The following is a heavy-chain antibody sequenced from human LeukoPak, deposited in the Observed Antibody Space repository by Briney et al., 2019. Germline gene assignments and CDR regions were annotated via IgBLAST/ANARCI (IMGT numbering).Heavy chain of an antibody. CDR2: ISYDGSNK. D-gene: IGHD2-2*01. Sequence: QPGRSLRLSCAASGFTFSSYAMHWVRQAPGKGLEWVAVISYDGSNKYYADSVKGRFTISRDNSKNTLYLQMNSLRAEDTAVYYCARDFRLVVVPAAIGYYFDYWGQGTLVTVSS. CDR3: ARDFRLVVVPAAIGYYFDY. V-gene: IGHV3-30-3*01. CDR1: GFTFSSYA. J-gene: IGHJ4*02.